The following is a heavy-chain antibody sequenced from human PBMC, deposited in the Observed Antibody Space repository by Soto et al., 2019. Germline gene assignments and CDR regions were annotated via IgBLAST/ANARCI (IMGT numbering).Heavy chain of an antibody. J-gene: IGHJ4*02. D-gene: IGHD2-15*01. V-gene: IGHV1-69*13. CDR2: IIPIFGTA. CDR3: ARDCSGGSCPLGYFDY. Sequence: ASVKVSCKASGGTFSSYAISWVRQAPGQGLEWMGGIIPIFGTANYAQKFQGRVTITADESTSTAYVELSSLRSEDTAVYYCARDCSGGSCPLGYFDYWGQGTLVTVSS. CDR1: GGTFSSYA.